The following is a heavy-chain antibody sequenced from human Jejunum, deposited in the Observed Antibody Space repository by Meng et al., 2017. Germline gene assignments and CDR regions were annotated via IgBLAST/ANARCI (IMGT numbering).Heavy chain of an antibody. J-gene: IGHJ4*02. V-gene: IGHV3-23*04. D-gene: IGHD2-21*01. Sequence: QLGEWWGGLVQPWASLGPSCSASGCTFRSSSMTWVRQAPGKGLEWVSSVSTDGNTYYADSVKGRFTISRDNSKNTLYLQMSSLRAEDTALYYCAKLVPYWGQGTLVTVSS. CDR2: VSTDGNT. CDR1: GCTFRSSS. CDR3: AKLVPY.